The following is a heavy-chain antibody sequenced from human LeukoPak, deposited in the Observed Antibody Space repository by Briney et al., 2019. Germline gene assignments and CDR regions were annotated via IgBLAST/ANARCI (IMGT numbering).Heavy chain of an antibody. J-gene: IGHJ4*02. CDR2: IRSKAYGGTT. CDR1: GFTFGDYA. Sequence: GGSLRLSCTGSGFTFGDYAMNWVRQAPGKGLEWVGFIRSKAYGGTTEYAASVKGRFTISRDDSKSIAYLQMNSLKTEDIAVYYCTRVIVATKDYWGQGTLVTVSS. V-gene: IGHV3-49*04. CDR3: TRVIVATKDY. D-gene: IGHD5-12*01.